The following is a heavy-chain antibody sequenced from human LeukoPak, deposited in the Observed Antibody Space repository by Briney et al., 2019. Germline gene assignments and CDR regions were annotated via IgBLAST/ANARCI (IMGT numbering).Heavy chain of an antibody. D-gene: IGHD6-19*01. Sequence: GGSLRLSCAASGFTFSRFTMNWVRQAPGKGLVWVSRINSDGSSTSYADSVKGRFTISRDNAKNTLYLQMNSLRAEDTAVYYCARVEEYSSGWYHIKPYYYYYMDVWGKGTTVTVSS. CDR3: ARVEEYSSGWYHIKPYYYYYMDV. CDR1: GFTFSRFT. CDR2: INSDGSST. V-gene: IGHV3-74*01. J-gene: IGHJ6*03.